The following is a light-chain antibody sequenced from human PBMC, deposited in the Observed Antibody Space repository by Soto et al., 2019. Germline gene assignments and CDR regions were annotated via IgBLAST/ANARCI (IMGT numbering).Light chain of an antibody. Sequence: AIQLTQSPSSLSASVGDRVTITCRASQGVSSALGWYQQKPGKAPKLLIYDASSLESGVPSRLSGSGSGTDFTLTLSRLQSEDFATYYCQQFNSYPYSFGQGTKLEIK. CDR2: DAS. CDR1: QGVSSA. V-gene: IGKV1-13*02. CDR3: QQFNSYPYS. J-gene: IGKJ2*03.